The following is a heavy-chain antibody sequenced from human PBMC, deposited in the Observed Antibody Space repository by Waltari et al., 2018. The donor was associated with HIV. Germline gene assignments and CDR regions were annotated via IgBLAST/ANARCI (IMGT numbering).Heavy chain of an antibody. D-gene: IGHD3-10*01. V-gene: IGHV7-4-1*02. CDR1: GYTFPNFA. Sequence: QVHLVHSGSELKKPGASVKVSCQASGYTFPNFAMNWVRQAPGQGLEWMGWINTKTGNPTYAQGFTGRFVFSLDTSVTTAYLQISSLKAEDTAVYYCGRGPGRSVDYWGQGTLVTVSS. CDR3: GRGPGRSVDY. CDR2: INTKTGNP. J-gene: IGHJ4*02.